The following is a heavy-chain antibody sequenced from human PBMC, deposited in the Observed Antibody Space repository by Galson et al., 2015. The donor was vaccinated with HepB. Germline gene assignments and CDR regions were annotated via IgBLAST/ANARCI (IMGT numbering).Heavy chain of an antibody. V-gene: IGHV3-23*01. D-gene: IGHD3-22*01. Sequence: SLRLSCAASGFTFSRYAMSWVRQAPGQGLEWVSAISGSGGSTYYADSVKGRFTISRDNSKNTLYLQMNSLKAEDAAVYYCAREHITMIVVVPEWVGYWGQGTLVTVSS. CDR3: AREHITMIVVVPEWVGY. CDR2: ISGSGGST. CDR1: GFTFSRYA. J-gene: IGHJ4*02.